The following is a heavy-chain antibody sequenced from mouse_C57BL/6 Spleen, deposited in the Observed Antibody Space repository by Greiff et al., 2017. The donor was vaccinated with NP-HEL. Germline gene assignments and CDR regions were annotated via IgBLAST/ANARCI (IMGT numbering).Heavy chain of an antibody. V-gene: IGHV1-82*01. CDR2: IYPGDGDT. CDR1: GYAFSSSW. D-gene: IGHD1-1*01. CDR3: ARGTTVVAKGWDY. Sequence: VQLQQSGPELVKPGASVKISCKASGYAFSSSWMNWVKQRPGKGLEWIGRIYPGDGDTNYNGKFKGKATLTADKSSSTAYMQLSSLTSEDSAVYYCARGTTVVAKGWDYWGQGTTLTVSS. J-gene: IGHJ2*01.